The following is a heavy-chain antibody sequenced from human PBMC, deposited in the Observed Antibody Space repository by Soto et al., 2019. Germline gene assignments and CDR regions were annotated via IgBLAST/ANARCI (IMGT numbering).Heavy chain of an antibody. CDR2: IYYSGST. V-gene: IGHV4-59*01. J-gene: IGHJ4*02. Sequence: SETLSLTCTVSGGSISSYYWSWIRQPPGKGLEWIGYIYYSGSTNYNPSLKSRVTISVDTSKNQFSLKLSSVTAADTAVYYCARELSGAAGTNYWGQGTLVTVSS. CDR1: GGSISSYY. CDR3: ARELSGAAGTNY. D-gene: IGHD6-13*01.